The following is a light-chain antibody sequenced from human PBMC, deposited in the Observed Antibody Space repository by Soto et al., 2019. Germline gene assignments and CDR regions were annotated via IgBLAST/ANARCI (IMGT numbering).Light chain of an antibody. CDR1: QSISSSY. V-gene: IGKV3-20*01. J-gene: IGKJ3*01. CDR2: GAC. Sequence: EIVLTQSPGTLSLSPGERATLSCRASQSISSSYLAWYQQKPGQAPRLLIFGACSRATDIPDRFSGSGSETDFTLTISRLEPEDFAVYYCQQYGNSPFTFGPGTKVDIK. CDR3: QQYGNSPFT.